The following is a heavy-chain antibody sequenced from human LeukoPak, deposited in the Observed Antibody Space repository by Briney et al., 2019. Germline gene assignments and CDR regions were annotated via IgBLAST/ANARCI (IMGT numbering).Heavy chain of an antibody. D-gene: IGHD5-12*01. CDR3: ATLVATTNGMDV. Sequence: ASVKVSCKASGYTFTGYYMHWVRQAPGQGLEWMGWINPNSGGTNYAQKFQGRVTMTRDTSISTAYMGLSRLRSDDTAVYCCATLVATTNGMDVWGQGTTVTVSS. CDR1: GYTFTGYY. CDR2: INPNSGGT. J-gene: IGHJ6*02. V-gene: IGHV1-2*02.